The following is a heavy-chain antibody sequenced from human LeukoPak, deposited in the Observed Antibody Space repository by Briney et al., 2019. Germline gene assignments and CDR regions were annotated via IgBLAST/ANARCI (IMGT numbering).Heavy chain of an antibody. Sequence: SVKVSCKASGGTFSSYAISWVRQAPGQGLEWMGGIIPIFGTANYAQKFQGRVTITANESTSTAYMELSSLRSEDTAVYYCASTTKQLYWYFDLWGRGTLVTVSS. CDR1: GGTFSSYA. J-gene: IGHJ2*01. CDR2: IIPIFGTA. CDR3: ASTTKQLYWYFDL. D-gene: IGHD2/OR15-2a*01. V-gene: IGHV1-69*13.